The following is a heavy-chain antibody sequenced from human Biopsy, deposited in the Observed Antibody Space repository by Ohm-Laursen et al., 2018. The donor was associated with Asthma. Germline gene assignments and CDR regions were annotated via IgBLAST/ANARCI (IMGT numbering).Heavy chain of an antibody. D-gene: IGHD2-21*01. CDR2: IATDGSNK. CDR1: GFTFSSYS. J-gene: IGHJ4*02. Sequence: SRRLSCAASGFTFSSYSMHWVRQAPGRGPEYVSFIATDGSNKFYADSVKGRFTVPRDNSKHTLYLHMTGLRADDTGVYYCVKDHSAGYYYFDDWGQGAQVTVSS. CDR3: VKDHSAGYYYFDD. V-gene: IGHV3-64D*08.